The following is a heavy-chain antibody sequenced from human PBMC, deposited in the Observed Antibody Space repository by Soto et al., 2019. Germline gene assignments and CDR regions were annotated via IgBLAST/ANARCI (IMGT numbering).Heavy chain of an antibody. CDR1: GYTFSTYW. D-gene: IGHD6-13*01. Sequence: GESLKISCKGSGYTFSTYWIAWVRQMPGKGLEWMGRFFFGDSNIRYSPSFQGQVTISADKSINTAYLQWRSLKASDTAMYYCATWRSSSWFDYWGQGTLVTVSS. CDR2: FFFGDSNI. CDR3: ATWRSSSWFDY. J-gene: IGHJ4*02. V-gene: IGHV5-51*01.